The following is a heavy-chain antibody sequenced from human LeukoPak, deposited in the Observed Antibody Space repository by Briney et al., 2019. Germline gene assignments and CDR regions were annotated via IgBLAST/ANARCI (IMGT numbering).Heavy chain of an antibody. CDR1: GYSISSGYY. Sequence: SETLSLTCTVSGYSISSGYYWGWIRQPPGKGLEWIGSIYHSGSTYYNPSLKSRLTISVDTSKNQFSLKLSSVTAADTAVYYCARGREWGLVVTNSRIWFDPWGQGTLVTVSS. D-gene: IGHD2-21*02. V-gene: IGHV4-38-2*02. J-gene: IGHJ5*02. CDR2: IYHSGST. CDR3: ARGREWGLVVTNSRIWFDP.